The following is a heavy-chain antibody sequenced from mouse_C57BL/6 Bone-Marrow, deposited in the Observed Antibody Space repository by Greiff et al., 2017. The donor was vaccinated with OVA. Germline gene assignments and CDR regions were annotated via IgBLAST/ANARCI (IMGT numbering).Heavy chain of an antibody. CDR1: GYTFTSYR. CDR2: IDPSDSYT. V-gene: IGHV1-69*01. D-gene: IGHD1-1*01. Sequence: QVQLQQPGAELVMPGASVKLSCKASGYTFTSYRMHWVKQRPGQGLEWIGEIDPSDSYTNYNQKFKGKSTLTVDKSSSTAYMQLSSLTSEDSAVYYCARPYYYYGSSHFDYWGQGTTLTVSS. J-gene: IGHJ2*01. CDR3: ARPYYYYGSSHFDY.